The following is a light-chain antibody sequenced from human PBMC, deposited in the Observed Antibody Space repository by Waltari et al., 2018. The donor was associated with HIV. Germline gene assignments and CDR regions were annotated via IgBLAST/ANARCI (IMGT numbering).Light chain of an antibody. CDR2: DAS. CDR1: QDISNY. J-gene: IGKJ2*01. CDR3: QQYDSLPPYT. V-gene: IGKV1-33*01. Sequence: DIQMTKSPSSLSASVGDRVTITCQASQDISNYLNWYQQKPGKAPKLLIYDASNLETGVPSRFSGSGSGTDFTFTISSLQPEDIATYYCQQYDSLPPYTFGQGTKLEIK.